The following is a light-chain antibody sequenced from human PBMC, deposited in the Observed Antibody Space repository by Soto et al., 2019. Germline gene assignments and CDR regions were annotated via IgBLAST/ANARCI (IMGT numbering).Light chain of an antibody. CDR3: AAWDDSLNGFYV. J-gene: IGLJ1*01. Sequence: QSALTQPASVSGSPGQSITISCTGTRNYNLVSWFQLHPGEAPKLLIYEDTKRPSGVSDRFSGSKSGNTASLTISGLRAEDEADYYCAAWDDSLNGFYVFGTGTKLTVL. CDR1: RNYNL. V-gene: IGLV2-23*01. CDR2: EDT.